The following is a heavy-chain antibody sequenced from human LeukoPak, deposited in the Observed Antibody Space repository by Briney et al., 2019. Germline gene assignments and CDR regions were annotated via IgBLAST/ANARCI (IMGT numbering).Heavy chain of an antibody. CDR1: GYTFTSYG. D-gene: IGHD3-10*01. Sequence: ASVKVSCKASGYTFTSYGISWVRRAPGQGLEWMGWISAYNGNTNYAQKLQGRVTMTTDTSTSTAYMELRSLRSDDTAVYYCARDPQFPGKYYFDYWGQGTLVTVSS. J-gene: IGHJ4*02. V-gene: IGHV1-18*01. CDR3: ARDPQFPGKYYFDY. CDR2: ISAYNGNT.